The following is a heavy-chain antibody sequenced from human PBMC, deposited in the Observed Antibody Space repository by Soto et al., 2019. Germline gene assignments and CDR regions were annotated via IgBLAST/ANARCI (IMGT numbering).Heavy chain of an antibody. Sequence: AESLTLSWAAAGFTCSDYDMSWTGKDPWKGLKGVSCSSGSGRTCCYAESVKGRITNSRENAKNALYVQMNSLSAEDTAVYNGASAHPSWYGVDYYYGMDVWGQGTTVTVSS. CDR2: SSGSGRTC. V-gene: IGHV3-11*01. J-gene: IGHJ6*02. CDR3: ASAHPSWYGVDYYYGMDV. D-gene: IGHD6-13*01. CDR1: GFTCSDYD.